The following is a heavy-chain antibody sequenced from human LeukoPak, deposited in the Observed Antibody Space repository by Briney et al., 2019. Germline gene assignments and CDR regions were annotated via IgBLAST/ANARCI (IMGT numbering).Heavy chain of an antibody. D-gene: IGHD3-10*01. J-gene: IGHJ4*02. V-gene: IGHV3-30*04. Sequence: GGSLRLSCAASGFTFSSYAMHWVRQAPGKGLEWVAVISYDGSNKYYADSVKGRFTISRDNSKNMLYLQMNSLRAEDTAVYYCARDSRAAGLAFDYWGQGTLVTVSS. CDR1: GFTFSSYA. CDR3: ARDSRAAGLAFDY. CDR2: ISYDGSNK.